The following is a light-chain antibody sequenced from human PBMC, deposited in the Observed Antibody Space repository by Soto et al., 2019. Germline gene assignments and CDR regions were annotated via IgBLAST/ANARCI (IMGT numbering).Light chain of an antibody. CDR1: QSISRY. CDR3: QQSYTTPVYS. J-gene: IGKJ2*01. V-gene: IGKV1-39*01. CDR2: AAS. Sequence: DIRMTQSASSVSASVGDRVTITCRASQSISRYLNWYQQKPGEAPKLLIYAASNLQSGVPSRFSGSGSGTDFTLTISSLQPEDFATYFCQQSYTTPVYSFGQGTKVDIK.